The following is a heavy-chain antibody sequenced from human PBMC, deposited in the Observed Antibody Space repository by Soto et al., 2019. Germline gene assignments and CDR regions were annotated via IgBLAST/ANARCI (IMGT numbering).Heavy chain of an antibody. J-gene: IGHJ5*02. Sequence: QVQLVQSGAEEKKPGASVKVSCKASGYTFTSYAMHWVRQAPGQRLEWMGWINAGNGNTKYSQKFQGRVTITRDTSASTAYMELSSLRSEDTAVYYCARAAVRGVIGWFYPWGQETLVTVSS. V-gene: IGHV1-3*05. CDR2: INAGNGNT. CDR3: ARAAVRGVIGWFYP. D-gene: IGHD3-10*01. CDR1: GYTFTSYA.